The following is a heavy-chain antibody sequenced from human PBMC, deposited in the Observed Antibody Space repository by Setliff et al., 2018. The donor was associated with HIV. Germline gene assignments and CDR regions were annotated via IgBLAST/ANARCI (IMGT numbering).Heavy chain of an antibody. J-gene: IGHJ6*02. V-gene: IGHV3-21*01. CDR1: GFTFSSHS. D-gene: IGHD1-7*01. Sequence: GGSLRLSCAASGFTFSSHSMNWVHQAPGKGLEWVSSISSSSSYINYADSVKGRFTISRDNAKNSLYLQMNSLRAEDTAVYYCARDQGNYVPLGYYYGMDVWGQGTTVTV. CDR3: ARDQGNYVPLGYYYGMDV. CDR2: ISSSSSYI.